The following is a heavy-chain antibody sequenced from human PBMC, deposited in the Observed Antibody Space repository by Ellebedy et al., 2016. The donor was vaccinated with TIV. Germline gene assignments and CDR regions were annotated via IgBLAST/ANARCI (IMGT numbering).Heavy chain of an antibody. J-gene: IGHJ3*01. CDR3: ARNYDDSDGYSRDAFDL. D-gene: IGHD3-22*01. CDR2: VGSDGDNK. CDR1: GFTFRSYW. Sequence: GESLKISCTASGFTFRSYWMYWVRQAPGKGLEWVSRVGSDGDNKKYAESVTGRFTISRDNAKNTLFLQMDSLRAEDTALYYCARNYDDSDGYSRDAFDLWGQGTMVTVSS. V-gene: IGHV3-74*03.